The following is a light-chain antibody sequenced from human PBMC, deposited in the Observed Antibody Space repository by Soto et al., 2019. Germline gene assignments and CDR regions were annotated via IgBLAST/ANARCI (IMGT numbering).Light chain of an antibody. Sequence: SSELTQPLSVSVALGQTARITCGGTNIGSKNAHWYHQKPGQAPVLVIYRDSNRPSGIPERFSGSNSGNTATLTISRAQAGDEADYYCQVWDSSTARVFGGGTQLTVL. J-gene: IGLJ3*02. CDR3: QVWDSSTARV. V-gene: IGLV3-9*01. CDR2: RDS. CDR1: NIGSKN.